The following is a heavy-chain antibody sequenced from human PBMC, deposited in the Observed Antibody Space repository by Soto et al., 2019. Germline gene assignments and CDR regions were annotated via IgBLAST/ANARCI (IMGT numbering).Heavy chain of an antibody. V-gene: IGHV1-2*02. CDR1: GYTFTAYY. J-gene: IGHJ6*02. CDR3: ARVMAARPGGMDV. Sequence: QVQLVQSGAEVKKPGASVKVSCKASGYTFTAYYMHWVRQAPGQGLEWMGWINPNSGGTNYAQKFQGRVTMTRDTSIIPAYMELSRLRSDDTAVYYCARVMAARPGGMDVWGQGTTVTVSS. CDR2: INPNSGGT. D-gene: IGHD2-8*01.